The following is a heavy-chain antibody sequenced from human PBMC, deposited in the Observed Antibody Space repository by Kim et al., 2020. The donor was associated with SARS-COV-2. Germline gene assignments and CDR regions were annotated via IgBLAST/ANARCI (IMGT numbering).Heavy chain of an antibody. D-gene: IGHD3-22*01. V-gene: IGHV3-30*02. CDR3: AKGEYYYDSSGYYYLLPFDY. Sequence: RLTISRDNSKNTLYLQMNSLGAEDTAVYYCAKGEYYYDSSGYYYLLPFDYWGQGTLVTVSS. J-gene: IGHJ4*02.